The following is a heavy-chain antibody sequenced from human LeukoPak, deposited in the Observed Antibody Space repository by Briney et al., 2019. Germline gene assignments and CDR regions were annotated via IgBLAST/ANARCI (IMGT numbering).Heavy chain of an antibody. D-gene: IGHD3-22*01. CDR3: AKKQGYYYDSSGYYPHDFDI. V-gene: IGHV3-15*01. CDR2: IKSETDGGTT. CDR1: GFTFSNAW. J-gene: IGHJ3*02. Sequence: GGSLRLSCAASGFTFSNAWMSWVRQAPGKGLEWVGRIKSETDGGTTDYAAPVKGRFTISRDNSKNTLYLQMNSLRAEDTAVYYCAKKQGYYYDSSGYYPHDFDIWGQGTMVTVSS.